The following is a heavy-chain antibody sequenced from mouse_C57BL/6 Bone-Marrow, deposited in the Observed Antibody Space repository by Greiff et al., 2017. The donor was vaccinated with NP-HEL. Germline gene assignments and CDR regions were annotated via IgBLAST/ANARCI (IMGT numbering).Heavy chain of an antibody. D-gene: IGHD2-4*01. J-gene: IGHJ3*01. CDR3: ARGHYDPFAY. V-gene: IGHV1-64*01. CDR2: IHPNSGST. CDR1: GYTFTSYW. Sequence: QVQLKQPGAELVKPGASVKLSCKASGYTFTSYWMHWVKQRPGQGLEWIGMIHPNSGSTNYNEKFKSKATLTVDKSSSTAYMQLSSLTSEDSAVYYCARGHYDPFAYWGQGTLVTVSA.